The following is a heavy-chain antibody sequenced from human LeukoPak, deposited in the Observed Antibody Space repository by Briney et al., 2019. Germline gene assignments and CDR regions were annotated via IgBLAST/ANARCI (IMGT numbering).Heavy chain of an antibody. J-gene: IGHJ5*02. V-gene: IGHV1-18*01. Sequence: ASVKVSCKASGYTFTSYGISWVRQAPGQGLEWMGWISAYNGNTNYAQKLQGRVTMTTDTSTSTAYMELRSLRSDDTAVYYCARGGADIVLMVYAPGTYVEWFDPWGQGTLVNVSS. D-gene: IGHD2-8*01. CDR3: ARGGADIVLMVYAPGTYVEWFDP. CDR1: GYTFTSYG. CDR2: ISAYNGNT.